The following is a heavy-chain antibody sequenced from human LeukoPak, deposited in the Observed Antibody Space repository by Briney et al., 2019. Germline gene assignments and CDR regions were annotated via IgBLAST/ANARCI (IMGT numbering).Heavy chain of an antibody. V-gene: IGHV3-30*18. J-gene: IGHJ3*02. D-gene: IGHD2-21*02. CDR3: AKESDTFDI. CDR2: LSYDGGFK. Sequence: GGSLRLSCVASGFTFSTYVMHWFRQAPGKGLEWLAVLSYDGGFKHYADSVKGRFTISRDNSKSTLYLQMNSLRAEDTAVYYCAKESDTFDIWGQGTMVTVSS. CDR1: GFTFSTYV.